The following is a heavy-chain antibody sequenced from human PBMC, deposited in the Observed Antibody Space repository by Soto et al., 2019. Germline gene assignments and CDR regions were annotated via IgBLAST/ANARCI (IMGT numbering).Heavy chain of an antibody. Sequence: QITLRESGPALVKPTQTLTLTCTFSGFSLNSRGVGVGWVRQPPGKALEWLAIVYWDDDKRYRPSLRSRLSIRKDTATNQVVLTLTNTDPVDTATYYCVHRGPVDETGMGFDFWGQGSLVTVSS. CDR2: VYWDDDK. J-gene: IGHJ4*02. CDR1: GFSLNSRGVG. V-gene: IGHV2-5*02. D-gene: IGHD3-9*01. CDR3: VHRGPVDETGMGFDF.